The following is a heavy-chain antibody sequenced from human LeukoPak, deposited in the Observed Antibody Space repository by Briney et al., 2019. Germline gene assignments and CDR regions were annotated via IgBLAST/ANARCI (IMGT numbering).Heavy chain of an antibody. CDR3: ARGGMRGYSGYGYFDY. D-gene: IGHD5-12*01. Sequence: PGGSLRLSCGASGFTFSTYCMSWVRQAPGKGAEGGANIKEDGSEKYYVDSVRGRFTISSDNAKNSLFLQMNSLRAEDTAVYYCARGGMRGYSGYGYFDYWGQGTLVTVSS. CDR1: GFTFSTYC. CDR2: IKEDGSEK. J-gene: IGHJ4*02. V-gene: IGHV3-7*03.